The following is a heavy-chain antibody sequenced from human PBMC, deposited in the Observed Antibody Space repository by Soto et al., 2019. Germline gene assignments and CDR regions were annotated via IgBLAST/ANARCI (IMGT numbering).Heavy chain of an antibody. Sequence: QVQLQESGPGLVKPSETLSLTCTVSGGSISPYYWSWIRLPPGKGLEWIGYMYYSGSTNYNPSLRSRVTITVDTSKNPFSLRLSSVTAADTAVYYCARLGRRTVASHFDYWGQGTLITVSS. CDR2: MYYSGST. CDR1: GGSISPYY. V-gene: IGHV4-59*08. CDR3: ARLGRRTVASHFDY. D-gene: IGHD2-21*01. J-gene: IGHJ4*02.